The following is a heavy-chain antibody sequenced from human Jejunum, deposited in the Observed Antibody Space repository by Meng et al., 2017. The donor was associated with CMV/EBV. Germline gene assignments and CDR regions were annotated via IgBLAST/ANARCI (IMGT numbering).Heavy chain of an antibody. J-gene: IGHJ4*02. V-gene: IGHV3-15*01. CDR2: IKSKTDGETT. D-gene: IGHD1-26*01. Sequence: SCAASGFTFNKAWMNWVRQTPGKGLEWVGRIKSKTDGETTDYAAPVKGRFTISRDDSENRLYLQMNSLKTEDTAVYYCTKDYLGAGGHWGQGTLVTVSS. CDR3: TKDYLGAGGH. CDR1: GFTFNKAW.